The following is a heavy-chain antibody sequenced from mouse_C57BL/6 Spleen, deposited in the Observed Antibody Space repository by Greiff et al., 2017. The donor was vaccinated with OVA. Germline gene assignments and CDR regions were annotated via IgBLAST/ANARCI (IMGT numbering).Heavy chain of an antibody. CDR3: ARGYGSRGYFDY. CDR1: GYTFTTYP. CDR2: FHPYNDDT. V-gene: IGHV1-47*01. J-gene: IGHJ2*01. D-gene: IGHD1-1*01. Sequence: VHLVESGAELVKPGASVKMSCKASGYTFTTYPIEWMKQNHGKSLEWIGNFHPYNDDTKYNEKFKGKATLTVEKSSSTVYLELSRLTSDDSAVYYCARGYGSRGYFDYWGQGTTLTVSS.